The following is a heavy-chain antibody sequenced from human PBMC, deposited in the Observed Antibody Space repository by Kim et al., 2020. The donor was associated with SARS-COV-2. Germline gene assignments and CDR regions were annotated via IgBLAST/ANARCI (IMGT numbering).Heavy chain of an antibody. V-gene: IGHV4-34*01. D-gene: IGHD3-10*01. CDR2: INHSGSI. Sequence: SETLSLTCGVFGGSFSGYFWSWIRQTPGKGLEWIGEINHSGSISDNPSLKSRVTISVDTSKNQFSLKLSSVTAADTAVYYCARIGYGSGSFDYWGQGIRVTVSS. J-gene: IGHJ4*02. CDR3: ARIGYGSGSFDY. CDR1: GGSFSGYF.